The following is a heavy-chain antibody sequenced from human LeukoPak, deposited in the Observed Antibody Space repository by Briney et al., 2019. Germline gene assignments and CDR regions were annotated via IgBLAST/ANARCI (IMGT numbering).Heavy chain of an antibody. D-gene: IGHD3-3*01. CDR2: IIPIFGTA. J-gene: IGHJ4*02. V-gene: IGHV1-69*05. CDR1: GYTFTSYA. Sequence: SVKVSCKASGYTFTSYAISWVRQAPGQGLEWMGGIIPIFGTANYAQKFQGRVTITTDESTSTAYMELSSLRSEDTAVYYCARGFLEWLSLDYWGQGTLVTVSS. CDR3: ARGFLEWLSLDY.